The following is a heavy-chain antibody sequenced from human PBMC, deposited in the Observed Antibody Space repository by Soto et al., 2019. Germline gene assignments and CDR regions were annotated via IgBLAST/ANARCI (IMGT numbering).Heavy chain of an antibody. J-gene: IGHJ4*02. D-gene: IGHD2-8*01. V-gene: IGHV4-59*01. CDR1: GGSISSYY. CDR3: AREGSSGVYFDY. CDR2: IYYSGTT. Sequence: SETLSLTCTVPGGSISSYYWSWIRQPPGKGLEWIGYIYYSGTTNYSPSLKSRVTISLATSKNQFSLKLSSVTAADTAVYYCAREGSSGVYFDYWGQGTLVTVSS.